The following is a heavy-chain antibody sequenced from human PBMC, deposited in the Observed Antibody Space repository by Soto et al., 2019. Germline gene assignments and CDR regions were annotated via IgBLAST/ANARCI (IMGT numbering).Heavy chain of an antibody. CDR3: ARWRRGRSRRGYYYSGMDV. D-gene: IGHD1-26*01. CDR2: IYYSGST. CDR1: GGSISSYY. V-gene: IGHV4-59*01. J-gene: IGHJ6*02. Sequence: QVQLQESGPGLVKPSETLSLTCTVSGGSISSYYWSWIRQPPGKGLEWIGYIYYSGSTNYNPSLTSRVTTSVDTSKNQFSPKLSSVTAADTAVYYCARWRRGRSRRGYYYSGMDVWGQGTTVTVSS.